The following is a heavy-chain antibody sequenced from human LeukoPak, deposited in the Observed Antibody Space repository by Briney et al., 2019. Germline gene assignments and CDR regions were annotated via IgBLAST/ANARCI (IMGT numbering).Heavy chain of an antibody. CDR1: SGSISNYY. Sequence: SETLSLTCTVSSGSISNYYWNWIRQPPGKGLEWIGYVYKSGSTNYNPSLKSRVTISVDTSTNQFSLKLTSVTAADTAVYFCARLVGATAFDYWGQGALVTVSS. J-gene: IGHJ4*02. D-gene: IGHD1-26*01. CDR3: ARLVGATAFDY. V-gene: IGHV4-59*08. CDR2: VYKSGST.